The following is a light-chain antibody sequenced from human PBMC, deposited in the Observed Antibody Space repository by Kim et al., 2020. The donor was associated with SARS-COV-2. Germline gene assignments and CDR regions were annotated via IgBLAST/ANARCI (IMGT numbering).Light chain of an antibody. J-gene: IGLJ2*01. CDR3: LLYFRGAQLV. CDR2: HVS. Sequence: QAVVTQEPSLTVSPGGTVTVTCASSTGSVTSRNYPNWFQQRPGQAPRPLIYHVSNRHSWTPDRFSGTLLGGKAALTLSRAQPEDEAEYFCLLYFRGAQLVFGGGTQLTVL. CDR1: TGSVTSRNY. V-gene: IGLV7-43*01.